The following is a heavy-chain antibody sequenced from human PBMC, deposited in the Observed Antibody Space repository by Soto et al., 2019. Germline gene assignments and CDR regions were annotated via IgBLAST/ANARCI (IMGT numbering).Heavy chain of an antibody. D-gene: IGHD5-12*01. J-gene: IGHJ3*02. CDR3: AHSSPGWLQGAFDI. V-gene: IGHV2-5*02. CDR2: IYWDDDK. Sequence: QITLKESGPTLVKPTQTLTLTCTFSGFSLSTSGVGVGWIRQPTGKALEWLALIYWDDDKRYSPSLKSRLTITKDTSKNQVVLTMTNMDPVDTATYYCAHSSPGWLQGAFDIWGQGTMVTVSS. CDR1: GFSLSTSGVG.